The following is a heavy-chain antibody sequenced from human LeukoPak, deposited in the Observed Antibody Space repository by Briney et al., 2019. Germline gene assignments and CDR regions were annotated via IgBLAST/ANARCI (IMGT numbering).Heavy chain of an antibody. Sequence: PSETPSLTCAVYGGSFSGYYWSWIRQPPGKGLEWIGEINHSGSTNYNPSLKSRVTISVDTSKNQFSLKLSSVTAADTAVYYCARQSSGPTDAFDIWGQGTMVTVSS. D-gene: IGHD6-19*01. CDR2: INHSGST. CDR1: GGSFSGYY. V-gene: IGHV4-34*01. CDR3: ARQSSGPTDAFDI. J-gene: IGHJ3*02.